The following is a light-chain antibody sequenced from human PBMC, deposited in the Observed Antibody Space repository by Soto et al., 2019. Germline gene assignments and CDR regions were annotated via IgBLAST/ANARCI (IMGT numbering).Light chain of an antibody. V-gene: IGKV1-39*01. CDR3: QHSYTSPLT. J-gene: IGKJ4*01. CDR1: QTISTY. Sequence: DIQMTQSPYSLSASVGDRVTITCRASQTISTYLNWHQHKPGKAPKLLIYATSTLQSGVTSRFGDSGTGTDLTITIISLQPEDVATYYCQHSYTSPLTFAGGIKVEIK. CDR2: ATS.